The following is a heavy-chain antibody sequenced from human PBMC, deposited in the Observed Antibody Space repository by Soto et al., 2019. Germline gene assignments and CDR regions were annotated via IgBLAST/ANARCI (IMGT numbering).Heavy chain of an antibody. V-gene: IGHV4-59*08. D-gene: IGHD3-22*01. J-gene: IGHJ4*02. CDR1: GGSISSYY. CDR3: MLGSGWKDFDD. Sequence: PSETLSLTCTVSGGSISSYYWSWIRQPPGKGLEWIGYIYYSGSTNYNPSLKSRVTISVDTSKNQFSLKLSSVTAADTAVYYCMLGSGWKDFDDWGQGTLVTVSS. CDR2: IYYSGST.